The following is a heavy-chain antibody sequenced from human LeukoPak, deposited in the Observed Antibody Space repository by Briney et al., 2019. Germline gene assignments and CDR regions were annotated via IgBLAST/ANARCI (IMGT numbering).Heavy chain of an antibody. CDR1: GFTFSSYS. CDR2: ISSSSSYI. Sequence: GGPLRLSCAASGFTFSSYSMNWVRQAPGKGLEWVSSISSSSSYIYYADSVKGRFTISRDNAKNSLYLQMNSLRAEDTAVYYCARKPIYCGGDCYYFDYWGQGTLVTVSS. D-gene: IGHD2-21*01. V-gene: IGHV3-21*01. CDR3: ARKPIYCGGDCYYFDY. J-gene: IGHJ4*02.